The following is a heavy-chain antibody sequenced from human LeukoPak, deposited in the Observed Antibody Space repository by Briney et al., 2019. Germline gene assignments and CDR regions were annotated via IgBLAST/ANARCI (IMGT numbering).Heavy chain of an antibody. CDR3: ARPRQSGSFAGFDH. CDR1: GYSFTNYW. CDR2: IYPGDSDT. V-gene: IGHV5-51*01. J-gene: IGHJ4*02. D-gene: IGHD1-26*01. Sequence: GESLKISSKGSGYSFTNYWIAWVRQMPGKGLGWMGIIYPGDSDTRYSPSFQGRVSLPAAESISTAYLQLNNLKASDTAMYYCARPRQSGSFAGFDHWGQGTLFTVSS.